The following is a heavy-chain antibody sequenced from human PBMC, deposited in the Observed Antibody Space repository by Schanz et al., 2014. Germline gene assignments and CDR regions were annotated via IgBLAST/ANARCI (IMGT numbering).Heavy chain of an antibody. CDR1: GGTLSAYP. CDR2: IIPSLDVA. CDR3: ASLLNYGSNTDL. D-gene: IGHD3-10*01. J-gene: IGHJ4*02. V-gene: IGHV1-69*02. Sequence: QVQLVQSGAEVKKPGSSVKVSCKASGGTLSAYPISWVRQAPGQGLEWMGRIIPSLDVANYAQRFQGRLTVSADKSMSTAYMELSGLQSEDTALYFCASLLNYGSNTDLGGQGTLVTVSS.